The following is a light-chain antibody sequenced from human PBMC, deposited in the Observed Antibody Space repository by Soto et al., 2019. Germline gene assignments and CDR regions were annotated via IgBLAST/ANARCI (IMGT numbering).Light chain of an antibody. CDR1: QTVTSTY. CDR2: ATS. V-gene: IGKV3-20*01. Sequence: EIVLTQSPGTLSLSPGERATLSCWASQTVTSTYLAWYQQKPGQAPRLLIYATSSRATGIPDRFSGSGSGIDFTLTISRLEPEDSAVYYCQEFGNSRTFGQGTKLEIK. J-gene: IGKJ2*01. CDR3: QEFGNSRT.